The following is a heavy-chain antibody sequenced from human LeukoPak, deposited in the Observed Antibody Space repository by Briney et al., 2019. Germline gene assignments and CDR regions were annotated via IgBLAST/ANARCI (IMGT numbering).Heavy chain of an antibody. CDR1: GGSISSYY. J-gene: IGHJ4*02. CDR3: ARRSEQWLVLDY. V-gene: IGHV4-4*07. Sequence: SETLSLTCTVSGGSISSYYWSWIRQPAGKGLEWIGRIYTSGSTNYNPSLKSRVTISVDTSKNQFSLKLSSVTAADTAVYYCARRSEQWLVLDYWGQGTLVTVSS. D-gene: IGHD6-19*01. CDR2: IYTSGST.